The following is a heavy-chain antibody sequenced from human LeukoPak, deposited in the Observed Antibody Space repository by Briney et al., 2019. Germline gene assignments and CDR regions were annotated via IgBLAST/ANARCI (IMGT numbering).Heavy chain of an antibody. Sequence: SETLSLTCAVYGGSFSGYYWSWIRQPPGKGLEWIGEINHSGSTNYNPSLKSRVTISVDTSKNQFSLKLSSVTAADTAVYYCARLHDFWSGWRAEYFQHWGQGTLVTVSS. V-gene: IGHV4-34*01. CDR2: INHSGST. D-gene: IGHD3-3*01. J-gene: IGHJ1*01. CDR3: ARLHDFWSGWRAEYFQH. CDR1: GGSFSGYY.